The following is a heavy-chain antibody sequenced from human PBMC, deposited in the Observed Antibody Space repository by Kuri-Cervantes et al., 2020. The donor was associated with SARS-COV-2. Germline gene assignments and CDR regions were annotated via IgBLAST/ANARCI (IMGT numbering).Heavy chain of an antibody. D-gene: IGHD5-18*01. V-gene: IGHV4-59*12. CDR3: ASDPRRGYSYGN. CDR2: VYHSGSA. J-gene: IGHJ4*02. CDR1: GGSISSYY. Sequence: ESLKISCTASGGSISSYYWSWIRQPPGKGLEWIGYVYHSGSANYNPSLKSRVTISVDTSKNQFSLKLSSVTAADTAVYYCASDPRRGYSYGNWGQGTLVTVSS.